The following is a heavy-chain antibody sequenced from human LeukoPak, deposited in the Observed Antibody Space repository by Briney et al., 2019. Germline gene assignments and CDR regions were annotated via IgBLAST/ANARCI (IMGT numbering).Heavy chain of an antibody. CDR2: IDGSGGST. D-gene: IGHD4-17*01. CDR3: AKDRHGDYVTYYMDV. J-gene: IGHJ6*03. CDR1: GFTFSSYA. V-gene: IGHV3-23*01. Sequence: GGSLRLSCAASGFTFSSYAMSWVRQAPGKGLEWVSAIDGSGGSTYYADSVKGRFTISRDNSKNTLYLQMNSLRDEDTAVYYCAKDRHGDYVTYYMDVWGKGTTVTVSS.